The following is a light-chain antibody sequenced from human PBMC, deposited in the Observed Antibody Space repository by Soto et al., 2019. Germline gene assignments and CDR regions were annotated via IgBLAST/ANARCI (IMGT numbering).Light chain of an antibody. J-gene: IGLJ3*02. Sequence: QSALTQPASVSGSPGQSITISCTGTSSDVGSYNLVSWYQQHPGKAPKLMIYEGSKRPSGVSNRFSGSKSGNTASLTISGLQAEDEADYYCCSYAGSWVLGGGTQLTV. V-gene: IGLV2-23*01. CDR3: CSYAGSWV. CDR2: EGS. CDR1: SSDVGSYNL.